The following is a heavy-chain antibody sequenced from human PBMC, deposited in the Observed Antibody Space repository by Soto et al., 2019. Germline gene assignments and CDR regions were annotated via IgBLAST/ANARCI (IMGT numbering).Heavy chain of an antibody. D-gene: IGHD3-16*01. CDR2: INPNSGGT. CDR3: ARGVGGYYYYHYVMDF. V-gene: IGHV1-2*04. J-gene: IGHJ6*02. CDR1: GYTFTGYY. Sequence: ASVKVSCKASGYTFTGYYMHWVRQAPGQGLEWMGWINPNSGGTNYAQKFQGWVTMTRDTSISTAYMELSRLRSDDTAVYYCARGVGGYYYYHYVMDFRGQGSSVTVSS.